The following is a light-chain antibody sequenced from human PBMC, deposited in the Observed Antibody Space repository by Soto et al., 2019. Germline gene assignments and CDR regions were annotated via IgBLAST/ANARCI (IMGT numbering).Light chain of an antibody. V-gene: IGKV1-39*01. CDR2: AAS. CDR3: QQSYSTPYT. J-gene: IGKJ2*01. CDR1: QSISSY. Sequence: DIQMTQSPSSLSASVGDRVTITCRASQSISSYLNWYQQKPGKAPKLLIYAASSLQSGVPSRFSGSGSGNGFTLTISSLQPEDFATYYCQQSYSTPYTFGQGTKLEIK.